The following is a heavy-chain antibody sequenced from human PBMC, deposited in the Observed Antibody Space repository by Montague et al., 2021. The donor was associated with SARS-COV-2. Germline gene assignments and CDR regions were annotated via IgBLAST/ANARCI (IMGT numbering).Heavy chain of an antibody. CDR2: VNHSGVT. Sequence: SETLSLTCAVCGGSLSGAYWSWIRQSPGKGLELIGEVNHSGVTNYNPSLKSRVAISVDTSKNQISLKLNSVTAADTAVYYCARALFSRRGVYITAYYYSYYMDAWGTGTTVTVSS. V-gene: IGHV4-34*01. J-gene: IGHJ6*03. CDR3: ARALFSRRGVYITAYYYSYYMDA. D-gene: IGHD3-10*01. CDR1: GGSLSGAY.